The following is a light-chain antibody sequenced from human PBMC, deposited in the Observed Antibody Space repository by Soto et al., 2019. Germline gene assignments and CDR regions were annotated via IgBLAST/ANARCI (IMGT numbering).Light chain of an antibody. CDR2: EVS. CDR1: SSDVGSYNL. V-gene: IGLV2-23*02. J-gene: IGLJ1*01. CDR3: CSYAGSSTPYV. Sequence: SALTQPASVSGSPGQSITIPCTGTSSDVGSYNLVSWYQQHPGKAPKLMIYEVSKRPSGVSNRFSGSKSGNTASLTISGLQAEDEADYYCCSYAGSSTPYVFGTGTRSPS.